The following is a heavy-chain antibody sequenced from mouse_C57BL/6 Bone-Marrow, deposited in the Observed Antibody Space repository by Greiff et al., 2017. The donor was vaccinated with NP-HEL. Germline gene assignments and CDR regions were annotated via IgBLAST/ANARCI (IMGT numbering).Heavy chain of an antibody. CDR3: ARVDYGSDYAMDY. J-gene: IGHJ4*01. V-gene: IGHV1-55*01. CDR2: IYPGSGST. D-gene: IGHD1-1*01. Sequence: QVQLQQPGAELVKPGASVKMSCKASGYTFTSYWITWVKQRPGQGLERIGDIYPGSGSTNYNEKFKSKATLTVDTSSSTAYMQLSSLTSEDSAVYYCARVDYGSDYAMDYWGQGTSVTVSS. CDR1: GYTFTSYW.